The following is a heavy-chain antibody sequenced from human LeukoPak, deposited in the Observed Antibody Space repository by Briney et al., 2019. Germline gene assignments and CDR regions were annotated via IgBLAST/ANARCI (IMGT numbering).Heavy chain of an antibody. J-gene: IGHJ6*02. CDR1: GYTFTSYG. D-gene: IGHD6-13*01. V-gene: IGHV1-18*01. CDR3: ARATEQQLVPRKHYYYGMDV. CDR2: ISAYNGNT. Sequence: ASVKVSCKASGYTFTSYGISWVRQAPGQGLEWMGWISAYNGNTNYAQKFQGRVTITADESTSTAYMELSSLRSEDTAVYYCARATEQQLVPRKHYYYGMDVWGQGTTVTVSS.